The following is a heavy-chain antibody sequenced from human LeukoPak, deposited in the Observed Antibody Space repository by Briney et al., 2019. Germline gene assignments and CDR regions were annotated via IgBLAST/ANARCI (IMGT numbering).Heavy chain of an antibody. Sequence: PSETLSLTCSVSGGPINNYWWSWIRQPPGKGLEWIGYIYRGETTNYNPSLKSRVTLSVDTSKNQISLKLNSVTAADTAVYYCATHWLEATKMYSYWFDPWGQGTLVTVSS. V-gene: IGHV4-4*09. CDR2: IYRGETT. J-gene: IGHJ5*02. D-gene: IGHD1/OR15-1a*01. CDR3: ATHWLEATKMYSYWFDP. CDR1: GGPINNYW.